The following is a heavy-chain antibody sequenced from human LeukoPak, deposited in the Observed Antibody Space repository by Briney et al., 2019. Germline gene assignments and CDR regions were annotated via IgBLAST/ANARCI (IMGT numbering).Heavy chain of an antibody. CDR1: GFTFSSYA. J-gene: IGHJ4*02. Sequence: GGSLRLSCAASGFTFSSYAMSWVRQAPGKGLEWVSAISGSDDSTYYADSVKGRFSISRDNSKNSLYLQMNSLRAEDTAVYYCARDRGGYYFDYWGQGTLVTVSS. CDR3: ARDRGGYYFDY. CDR2: ISGSDDST. D-gene: IGHD3-16*01. V-gene: IGHV3-23*01.